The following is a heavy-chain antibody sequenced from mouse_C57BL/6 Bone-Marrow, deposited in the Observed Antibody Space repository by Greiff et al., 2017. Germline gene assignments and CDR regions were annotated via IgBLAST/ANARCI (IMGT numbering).Heavy chain of an antibody. V-gene: IGHV1-85*01. J-gene: IGHJ1*03. CDR1: GYTFTSYD. CDR3: ARDDGSSYWYFDV. CDR2: IYPRDGST. Sequence: QVQLQQSGPELVKPGASVKLSCKASGYTFTSYDINWVKPRPGQGLGWIGWIYPRDGSTKYNENFKGKATLTVATSSSTASLELHSLTSEDSAFYVCARDDGSSYWYFDVWGTGTTVTVSS. D-gene: IGHD1-1*01.